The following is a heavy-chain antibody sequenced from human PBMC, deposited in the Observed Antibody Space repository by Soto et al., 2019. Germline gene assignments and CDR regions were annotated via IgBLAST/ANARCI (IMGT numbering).Heavy chain of an antibody. CDR2: INPNGGST. J-gene: IGHJ3*02. CDR1: GYTFTTYY. D-gene: IGHD2-2*02. V-gene: IGHV1-46*01. CDR3: PRDPVPSDAGPVRYPADI. Sequence: QVRLVQSGADMKKPGASVTVSCRASGYTFTTYYLHWVRQAPGQGLEWMGIINPNGGSTTYSQHFQGRLTLTRDTSATTVYMELTGLTFADTAVYFCPRDPVPSDAGPVRYPADIWGQGTLVTISS.